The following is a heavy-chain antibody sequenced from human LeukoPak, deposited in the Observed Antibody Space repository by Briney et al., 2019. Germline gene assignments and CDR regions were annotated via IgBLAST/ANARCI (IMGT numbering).Heavy chain of an antibody. J-gene: IGHJ4*02. V-gene: IGHV3-64*02. CDR2: ISSNGGST. D-gene: IGHD4-17*01. Sequence: GRSLRLSCAVSGFTFSSYAMHWVRHAPGKGLEYVSAISSNGGSTYYADSVKGRFTISRDNSKNTLYLQMGRLRAEDMAVYYCARSNFGTVTNYFDYWGQGTLVTVSS. CDR3: ARSNFGTVTNYFDY. CDR1: GFTFSSYA.